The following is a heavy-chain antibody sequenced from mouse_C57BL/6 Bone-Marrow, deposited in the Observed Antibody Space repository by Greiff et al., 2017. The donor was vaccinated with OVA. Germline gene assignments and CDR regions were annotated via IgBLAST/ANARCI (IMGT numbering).Heavy chain of an antibody. J-gene: IGHJ3*01. Sequence: EVHLVESGGDLVKPGGSLKLSCAASGFTFSSYGMSWVRQTPDKRLEWVATISSGGSYTYYPDSVKGRFTISRDNAKNTLYLQMSSLKSEDTAMYYCASPYYSTAWFAYWGQGTLVTVSA. CDR1: GFTFSSYG. V-gene: IGHV5-6*01. CDR3: ASPYYSTAWFAY. D-gene: IGHD2-5*01. CDR2: ISSGGSYT.